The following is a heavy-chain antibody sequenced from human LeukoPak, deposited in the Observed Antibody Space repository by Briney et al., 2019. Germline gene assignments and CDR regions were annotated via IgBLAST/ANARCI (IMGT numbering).Heavy chain of an antibody. CDR3: ATSYCGGDCYSRTGDY. CDR1: GGSFSGYY. CDR2: INHSGST. V-gene: IGHV4-34*01. J-gene: IGHJ4*02. D-gene: IGHD2-21*02. Sequence: SETLSLTCAVYGGSFSGYYWSWIRQPPGKGLEWIGEINHSGSTNYNPSLKGRVTISVDTSKNQFSLKLSSVTAADTAVYYCATSYCGGDCYSRTGDYWGQGTLVTVSS.